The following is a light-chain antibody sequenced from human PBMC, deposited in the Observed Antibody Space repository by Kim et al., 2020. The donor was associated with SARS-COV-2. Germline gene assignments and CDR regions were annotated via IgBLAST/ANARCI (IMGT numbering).Light chain of an antibody. V-gene: IGKV1-17*01. J-gene: IGKJ1*01. Sequence: ASVGDGVTITCRASQGIRNDLHWYQQKPGKAPKRLIYAASSLQSGVPSRFSGGGYGTEFTLTISSLQPEVFATYYCLQHNSYPWTFGQGTKVDIK. CDR1: QGIRND. CDR3: LQHNSYPWT. CDR2: AAS.